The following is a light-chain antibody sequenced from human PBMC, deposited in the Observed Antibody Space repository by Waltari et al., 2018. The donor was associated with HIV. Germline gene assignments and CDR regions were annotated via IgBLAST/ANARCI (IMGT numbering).Light chain of an antibody. CDR1: NSAISSYKH. J-gene: IGLJ3*02. Sequence: QSALTQPRSVSGSAGQSVTISCSRGNSAISSYKHVSWYQQHPGKVPKLIIFDVKKRPSGVPDRFSGSKSGNTASLTISGLQVDDEADYYCCSYAGTDNWMFGGGTRLTVL. V-gene: IGLV2-11*01. CDR3: CSYAGTDNWM. CDR2: DVK.